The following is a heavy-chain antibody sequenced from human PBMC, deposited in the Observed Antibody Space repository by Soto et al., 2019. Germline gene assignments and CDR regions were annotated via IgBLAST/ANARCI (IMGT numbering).Heavy chain of an antibody. CDR1: GYTLTELS. D-gene: IGHD6-13*01. V-gene: IGHV1-24*01. Sequence: ASMKVSCKVSGYTLTELSMHWVRQAPGKGLEWMGGFDPEDGETIYAQKFQGRVTMTEDTSTDTAYMELSSLRSEDTAVYYCATAHRAAAAQNWFEPWGQGTLLTVSS. J-gene: IGHJ5*02. CDR2: FDPEDGET. CDR3: ATAHRAAAAQNWFEP.